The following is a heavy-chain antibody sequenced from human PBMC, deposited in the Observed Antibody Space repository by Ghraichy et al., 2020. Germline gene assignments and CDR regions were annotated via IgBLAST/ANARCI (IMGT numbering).Heavy chain of an antibody. CDR1: GGSISSGNYC. V-gene: IGHV4-30-4*01. D-gene: IGHD4-23*01. J-gene: IGHJ4*02. CDR3: ARGADYGGRLDS. Sequence: LRLSCTVSGGSISSGNYCWTWIRQPPGKGLEWIGYSYYSGSTYYNASIKSRVAISIDTSKNHFFLNVTSVTAADTAVYYCARGADYGGRLDSWGQGSLVTVSS. CDR2: SYYSGST.